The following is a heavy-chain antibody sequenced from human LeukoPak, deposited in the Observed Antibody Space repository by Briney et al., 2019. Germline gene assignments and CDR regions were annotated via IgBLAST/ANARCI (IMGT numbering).Heavy chain of an antibody. CDR1: GFTFSDYY. CDR3: ARELSRDGYIYYNYMDV. Sequence: PGGSLRLSCAASGFTFSDYYMSWIRQPPGKGLEWVSYIISSGGTIYYADSVKGRFTISRDNAKNSLYLQMNSLRAEDTAVYYCARELSRDGYIYYNYMDVWGKGTTVTVSS. V-gene: IGHV3-11*01. CDR2: IISSGGTI. D-gene: IGHD5-24*01. J-gene: IGHJ6*03.